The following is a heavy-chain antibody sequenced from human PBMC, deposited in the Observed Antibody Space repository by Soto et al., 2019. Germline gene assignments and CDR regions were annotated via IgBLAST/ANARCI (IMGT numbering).Heavy chain of an antibody. J-gene: IGHJ5*02. Sequence: RASVKVSCKASGGTFSSYAISWVRQAPGQGLEWMGGIIPIFGTANYAQKFQGRVTITADESTSTAYMELSSLRSEDTAVYYCARERSGYSYGASNWFDPWGQGTLVTVSS. V-gene: IGHV1-69*13. CDR1: GGTFSSYA. CDR2: IIPIFGTA. CDR3: ARERSGYSYGASNWFDP. D-gene: IGHD5-18*01.